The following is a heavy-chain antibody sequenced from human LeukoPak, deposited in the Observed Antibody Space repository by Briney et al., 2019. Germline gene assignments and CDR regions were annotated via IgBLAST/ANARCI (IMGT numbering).Heavy chain of an antibody. CDR2: INHNGNVN. V-gene: IGHV3-7*03. CDR1: GFTFSSYW. D-gene: IGHD4/OR15-4a*01. CDR3: ARGGASDV. J-gene: IGHJ6*02. Sequence: GGSLRLSCEASGFTFSSYWMNWARQAPGKGLEWVASINHNGNVNYYVDSVKGRLTISIDNAKNSLYLQMSNLRAEDTAVYFCARGGASDVWGQGATVTVS.